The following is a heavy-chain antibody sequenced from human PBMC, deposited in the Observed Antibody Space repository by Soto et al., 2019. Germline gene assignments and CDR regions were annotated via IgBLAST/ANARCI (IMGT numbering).Heavy chain of an antibody. V-gene: IGHV1-58*01. Sequence: SVKVSCKASGLTFRDSAVQWVRQRRGHRLEWIGWIVVGSGNTNYAQDFQGRVTISRDMTTDTVYMELSSLRSEDSAVFFCAAAVLIYDIGVYFSDGFDTWGQGTMVTVSS. CDR3: AAAVLIYDIGVYFSDGFDT. D-gene: IGHD3-16*01. CDR1: GLTFRDSA. CDR2: IVVGSGNT. J-gene: IGHJ3*02.